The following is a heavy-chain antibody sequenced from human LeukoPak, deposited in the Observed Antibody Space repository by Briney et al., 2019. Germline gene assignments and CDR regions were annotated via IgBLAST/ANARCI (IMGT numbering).Heavy chain of an antibody. CDR3: ARANDILTGYPTGGCVY. V-gene: IGHV1-46*01. D-gene: IGHD3-9*01. Sequence: ASVKVSCKASGYAFTSYYMHWVRQAPGQGLEWMGMINPSGGSTSYAQKFQGRVTMTRDTSTSTVYMELSSLRSEDTAVYYCARANDILTGYPTGGCVYWGLGTLVTVSS. CDR1: GYAFTSYY. CDR2: INPSGGST. J-gene: IGHJ4*02.